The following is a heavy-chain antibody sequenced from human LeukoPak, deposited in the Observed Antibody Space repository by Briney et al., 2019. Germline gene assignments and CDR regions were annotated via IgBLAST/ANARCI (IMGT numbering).Heavy chain of an antibody. CDR3: ARAESGGCSGGSCYYYYMDV. Sequence: SETLSLTCTVSGGSISSGSYYWSWIRQPAGKGLEWIVRIYTSGSTNYNPSLKSRVTISVDTSKNQFSLKLSSVTAADTAVYYCARAESGGCSGGSCYYYYMDVWGKGTTVTISS. J-gene: IGHJ6*03. D-gene: IGHD2-15*01. CDR1: GGSISSGSYY. V-gene: IGHV4-61*02. CDR2: IYTSGST.